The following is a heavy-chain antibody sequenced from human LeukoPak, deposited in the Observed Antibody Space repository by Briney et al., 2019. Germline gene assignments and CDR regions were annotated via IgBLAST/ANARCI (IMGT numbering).Heavy chain of an antibody. CDR1: GFTFSSYG. D-gene: IGHD3-22*01. J-gene: IGHJ4*02. CDR2: ISYDGSNK. CDR3: ALRSYYDSSAYYYLDY. Sequence: GGSLRLSCAASGFTFSSYGMHWVRQAPGKGLEWVAVISYDGSNKYYADSVKGRFTISRGNSKNTLYLQMNSLRAEDTAVYYCALRSYYDSSAYYYLDYWGQGTLVTVSS. V-gene: IGHV3-30*03.